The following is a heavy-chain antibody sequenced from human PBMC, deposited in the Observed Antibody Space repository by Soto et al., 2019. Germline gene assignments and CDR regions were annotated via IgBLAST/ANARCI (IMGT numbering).Heavy chain of an antibody. CDR3: ARLMPYSHSGGSSHSCFDM. D-gene: IGHD2-21*01. CDR1: GYTFTDYF. V-gene: IGHV1-2*02. Sequence: ASVKVSCKASGYTFTDYFIHWVRQAPGQGLEWIGWINPYSGGADLSQKFQGRVTMTRDTSISTAYMEVSSLRSDDTAVFYCARLMPYSHSGGSSHSCFDMWGQGTLVTVSS. CDR2: INPYSGGA. J-gene: IGHJ3*02.